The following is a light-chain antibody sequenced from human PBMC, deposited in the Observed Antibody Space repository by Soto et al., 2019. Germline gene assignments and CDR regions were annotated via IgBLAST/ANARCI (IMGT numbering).Light chain of an antibody. CDR2: RAS. CDR3: QHYNTYSGT. CDR1: QNINTW. Sequence: DIHMTQSPSTLSASEGDRVTITCRASQNINTWLAWFQQKPGKAPKLLIYRASSLESGVPSRFSGSGSGTEFTLTISSLQPDDFSTYYCQHYNTYSGTFGPGTKVDIK. J-gene: IGKJ3*01. V-gene: IGKV1-5*03.